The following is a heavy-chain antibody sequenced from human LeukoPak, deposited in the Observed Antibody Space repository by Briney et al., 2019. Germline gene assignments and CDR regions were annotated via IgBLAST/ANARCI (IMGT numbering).Heavy chain of an antibody. CDR2: IYYSGST. Sequence: SETLSLTCTVSGGSISSNSYYWGWIRQSPGKGLEWIGSIYYSGSTYYNPSLKSRVTISVDTSKRQFSLKLRSVTAADTAVYYCARDGRRDGYGRELDAFDIWGQGTMVTVSS. D-gene: IGHD5-24*01. J-gene: IGHJ3*02. V-gene: IGHV4-39*07. CDR1: GGSISSNSYY. CDR3: ARDGRRDGYGRELDAFDI.